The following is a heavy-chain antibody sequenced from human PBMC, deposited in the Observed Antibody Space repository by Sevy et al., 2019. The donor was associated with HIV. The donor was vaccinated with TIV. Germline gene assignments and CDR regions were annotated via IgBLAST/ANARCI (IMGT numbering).Heavy chain of an antibody. CDR3: ARELWPGDY. Sequence: GGSLRLSCAASGFTFTDYFMGWVRQAPGKGLEWVANIDQDGSQKNYVDSVKGRLTISRDNAKNSVYLQMNRLCVDETAVYYCARELWPGDYWGQGTLVTVSS. CDR2: IDQDGSQK. J-gene: IGHJ4*02. CDR1: GFTFTDYF. V-gene: IGHV3-7*01. D-gene: IGHD2-21*01.